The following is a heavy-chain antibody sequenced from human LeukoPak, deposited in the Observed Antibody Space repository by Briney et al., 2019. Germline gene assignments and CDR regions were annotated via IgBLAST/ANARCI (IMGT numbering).Heavy chain of an antibody. J-gene: IGHJ4*02. CDR2: ISGSGGST. Sequence: GGSLRLSCAASGFTFSSYAMSWVRQAPGKGLEWVSAISGSGGSTYYADSVKGRFTISRDISKNTLYLQMNSLRAEDTAVYYCAKDIKWSGSGSYDYWGQGTLVTVSS. CDR1: GFTFSSYA. CDR3: AKDIKWSGSGSYDY. D-gene: IGHD3-10*01. V-gene: IGHV3-23*01.